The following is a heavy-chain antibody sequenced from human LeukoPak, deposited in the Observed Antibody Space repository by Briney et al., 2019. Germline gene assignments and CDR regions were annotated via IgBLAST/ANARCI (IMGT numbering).Heavy chain of an antibody. D-gene: IGHD1-26*01. CDR3: ARSWEPPDMDV. V-gene: IGHV4-59*01. Sequence: PSETLSLTCTVSGGSISSYYWSWIRQPPGKGLEWIGYIYYSGSTNYNPSLKSRVAISVDTSKNQFSLKLSSVTAADTAVYYCARSWEPPDMDVWGKGTTVTVSS. CDR2: IYYSGST. J-gene: IGHJ6*03. CDR1: GGSISSYY.